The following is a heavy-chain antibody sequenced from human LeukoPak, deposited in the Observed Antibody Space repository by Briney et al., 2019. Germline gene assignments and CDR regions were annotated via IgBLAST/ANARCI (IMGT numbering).Heavy chain of an antibody. V-gene: IGHV1-2*02. D-gene: IGHD3-10*01. CDR1: GYTFTDYY. CDR2: INAHSGGT. Sequence: ASVKVSCKASGYTFTDYYLHWVRQAPGQGLEWMGWINAHSGGTNYAQNFLGRVTMTRDTSVSTGYVELSSLRSDDTAVYYCARVPRPDFASGTYRHYYYMDVWGKGTTVTVSS. CDR3: ARVPRPDFASGTYRHYYYMDV. J-gene: IGHJ6*03.